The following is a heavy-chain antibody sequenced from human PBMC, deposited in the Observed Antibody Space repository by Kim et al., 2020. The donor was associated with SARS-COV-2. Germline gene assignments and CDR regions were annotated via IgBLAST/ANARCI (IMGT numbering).Heavy chain of an antibody. Sequence: YNPSLGSRVSISMDTSKNEFSLNLNSVTVADTAVYYCATIAVVEAAQFDYWGQGSLVTVSS. CDR3: ATIAVVEAAQFDY. V-gene: IGHV4-31*02. D-gene: IGHD2-15*01. J-gene: IGHJ4*02.